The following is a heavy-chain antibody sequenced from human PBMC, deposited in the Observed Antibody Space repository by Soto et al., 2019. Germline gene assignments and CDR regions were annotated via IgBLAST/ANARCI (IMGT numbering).Heavy chain of an antibody. Sequence: SETLSLTCTVSGGSISSYYWSWIRQPPGKGLEWIGYIYYSGSTNYNPSLKSRVTISVDTSKNQFSLKLSSVTAADTAVYYCARIASGPAAAIDYWGQGTLVTVSS. CDR3: ARIASGPAAAIDY. D-gene: IGHD6-13*01. CDR2: IYYSGST. V-gene: IGHV4-59*01. CDR1: GGSISSYY. J-gene: IGHJ4*02.